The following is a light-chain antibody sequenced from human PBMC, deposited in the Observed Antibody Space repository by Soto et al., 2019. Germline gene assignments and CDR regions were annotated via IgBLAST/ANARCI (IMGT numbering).Light chain of an antibody. V-gene: IGKV4-1*01. CDR2: WAS. CDR3: QQYYSTPPT. J-gene: IGKJ2*01. Sequence: DIVMTQSPDSLAVSLGERATINCKSSQSVLYSSNNKNYLAWYQQKPGQPPKLLIYWASTRESGVPDRFSGSGSGTEFTLTISSRQAADVAVYFCQQYYSTPPTFGQGTKLEIK. CDR1: QSVLYSSNNKNY.